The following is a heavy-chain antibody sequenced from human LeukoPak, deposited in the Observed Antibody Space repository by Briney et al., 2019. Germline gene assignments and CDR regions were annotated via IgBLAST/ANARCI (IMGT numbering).Heavy chain of an antibody. D-gene: IGHD2-2*02. CDR1: SGSISSDY. CDR2: IYYSGST. J-gene: IGHJ6*02. Sequence: PSETLSLTCTVSSGSISSDYWSWIRQPPGKGLEWIGYIYYSGSTNYNPSLKSRVTISVDTSKNQFSLKLSSVTAADTAVYYRAIYGRVCYSMDVWGQGTTVTVSS. V-gene: IGHV4-59*01. CDR3: AIYGRVCYSMDV.